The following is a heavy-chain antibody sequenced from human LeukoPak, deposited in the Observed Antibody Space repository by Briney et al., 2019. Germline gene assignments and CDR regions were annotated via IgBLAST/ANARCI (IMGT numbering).Heavy chain of an antibody. V-gene: IGHV3-21*01. D-gene: IGHD3-22*01. CDR2: IIISSSYI. J-gene: IGHJ3*02. CDR3: ARATYYYDSSGYFSPDAFDI. CDR1: GFTFSSYS. Sequence: PGGSLRLSCAASGFTFSSYSMNWVRQAPGKGLEWVSSIIISSSYIYCADSVKGRFTISRDNAKNSLYLQMNSLRAEDTAVYYCARATYYYDSSGYFSPDAFDIWGQGTMVTVSS.